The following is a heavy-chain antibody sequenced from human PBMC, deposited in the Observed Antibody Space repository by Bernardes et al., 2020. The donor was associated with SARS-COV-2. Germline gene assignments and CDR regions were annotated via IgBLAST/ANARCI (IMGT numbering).Heavy chain of an antibody. CDR3: AREWYCSSTTCLYYFEY. Sequence: SETLSLTCAVSGYSIRSGYYWSWIRQPPGKGLEWIGSIHHGGKTYYNPSLKSRSTISVDTSKNQFSLRLNSVTAADTAVYYCAREWYCSSTTCLYYFEYWGQGTLVTVSS. D-gene: IGHD2-2*01. CDR2: IHHGGKT. J-gene: IGHJ4*02. V-gene: IGHV4-38-2*02. CDR1: GYSIRSGYY.